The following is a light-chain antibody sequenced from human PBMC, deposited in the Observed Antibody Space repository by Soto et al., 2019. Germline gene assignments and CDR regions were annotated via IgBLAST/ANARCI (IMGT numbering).Light chain of an antibody. V-gene: IGKV1-5*01. CDR3: QLYHSYWT. CDR2: DAS. Sequence: DIQMTQCPSILSASVEDRVSITRRASQNIRSRLAWFQQKPGKAPKLLIYDASSLESGVPQRFSGSGSGTEFTLTISSLQTDDFSTYSCQLYHSYWTFGQGTKVDIK. CDR1: QNIRSR. J-gene: IGKJ1*01.